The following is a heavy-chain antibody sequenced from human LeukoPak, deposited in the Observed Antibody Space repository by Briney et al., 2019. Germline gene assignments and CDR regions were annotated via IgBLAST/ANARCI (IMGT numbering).Heavy chain of an antibody. Sequence: GGSLRLSCAASGFAFSSYGMTWVRQAPGKGLEWVSVIYSGGSTYYADSVKGRFTISRDNSKNTLYLQMNSLRAEDTAVYYCATYCSGGSCYSVFDYWGQGTLVTVSS. CDR1: GFAFSSYG. D-gene: IGHD2-15*01. J-gene: IGHJ4*02. CDR3: ATYCSGGSCYSVFDY. CDR2: IYSGGST. V-gene: IGHV3-66*01.